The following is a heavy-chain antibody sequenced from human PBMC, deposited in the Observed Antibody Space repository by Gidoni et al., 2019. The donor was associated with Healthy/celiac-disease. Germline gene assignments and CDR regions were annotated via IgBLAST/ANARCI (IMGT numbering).Heavy chain of an antibody. V-gene: IGHV1-24*01. J-gene: IGHJ4*02. D-gene: IGHD4-17*01. Sequence: QVQLVQSGAEVTKPGASGKISCKVSGYTLPGLSMHWVRQAPGKGHEWMGGFDPEDGETIYAQKFQGRVTMTEDTSTDTAYMELSSLRSEDTAVYYCATDLDYGGTHWGQGTLVTVSS. CDR3: ATDLDYGGTH. CDR1: GYTLPGLS. CDR2: FDPEDGET.